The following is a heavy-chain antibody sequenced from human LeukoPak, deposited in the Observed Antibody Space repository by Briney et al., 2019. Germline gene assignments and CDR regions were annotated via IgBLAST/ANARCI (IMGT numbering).Heavy chain of an antibody. CDR1: GFTFSSYA. CDR2: ISSNGGST. V-gene: IGHV3-64*04. D-gene: IGHD5-24*01. J-gene: IGHJ4*02. Sequence: GGSLRLSCSASGFTFSSYAIHWVRQAPGKGLEYVSGISSNGGSTYYADSVKGRFTISRDNSKNTLYLQMNSLRAEDTAVYYCAHVGRDGYNFGYWGQGTLVTVSS. CDR3: AHVGRDGYNFGY.